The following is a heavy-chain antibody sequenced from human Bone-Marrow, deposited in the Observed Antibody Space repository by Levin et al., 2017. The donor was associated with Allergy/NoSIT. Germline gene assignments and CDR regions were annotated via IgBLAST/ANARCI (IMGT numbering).Heavy chain of an antibody. CDR3: ARDAPSRGYFDY. V-gene: IGHV3-33*01. D-gene: IGHD3-10*01. Sequence: GGSLRLSCAASGFTFSSYGMHWVRQAPGKGLEWVAVIWYDGSNKYYADSVKGRFTISRDNSKNTLYLQMNSLRAEDTAVYYCARDAPSRGYFDYWGQGTLVTVSS. CDR1: GFTFSSYG. CDR2: IWYDGSNK. J-gene: IGHJ4*02.